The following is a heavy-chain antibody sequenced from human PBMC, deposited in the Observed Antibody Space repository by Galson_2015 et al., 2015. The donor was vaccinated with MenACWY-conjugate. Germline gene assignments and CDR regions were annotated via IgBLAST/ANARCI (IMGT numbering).Heavy chain of an antibody. Sequence: SLRLSCAASEFTFSSYGMQWVRQAPGKGLEWVAVIWHDGSNNNYADSVKGRFTISRDNSKNTLYLQMNSLRAEDTAVYYCAKDRFKYYGMDVWGQGTTVTVSS. J-gene: IGHJ6*02. D-gene: IGHD3-3*01. CDR2: IWHDGSNN. V-gene: IGHV3-33*06. CDR3: AKDRFKYYGMDV. CDR1: EFTFSSYG.